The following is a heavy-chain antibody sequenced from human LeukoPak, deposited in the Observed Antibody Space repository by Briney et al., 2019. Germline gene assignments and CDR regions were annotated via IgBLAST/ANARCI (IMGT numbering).Heavy chain of an antibody. CDR1: GGSFSDYY. V-gene: IGHV4-34*01. CDR2: INHSGST. CDR3: ARETYYYDSSGYYTPDQYYYYMDV. Sequence: SETLSLTCAVYGGSFSDYYWSWIRQPPGKGLEWIGKINHSGSTNYNPSLKSRVTISVDTSKNQFSLKLSSVTAADTAVYYCARETYYYDSSGYYTPDQYYYYMDVWGKGTTVTVSS. D-gene: IGHD3-22*01. J-gene: IGHJ6*03.